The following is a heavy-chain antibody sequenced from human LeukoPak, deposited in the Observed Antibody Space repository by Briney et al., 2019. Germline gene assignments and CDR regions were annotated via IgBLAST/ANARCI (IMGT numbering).Heavy chain of an antibody. CDR3: AKDRETTASGTFDY. CDR2: ISDDGRHK. D-gene: IGHD6-13*01. Sequence: GGSLRLSGAASGFTFNNYGIHYVRQAPGKGLEWVAVISDDGRHKNYADSVKGRFTISRDNSNNTLYLQMNSLRVEDTGVYYCAKDRETTASGTFDYWGQGTLVTVSS. V-gene: IGHV3-30*18. CDR1: GFTFNNYG. J-gene: IGHJ4*02.